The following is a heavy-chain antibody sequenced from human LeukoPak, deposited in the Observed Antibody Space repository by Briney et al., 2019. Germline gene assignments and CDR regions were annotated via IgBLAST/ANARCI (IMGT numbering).Heavy chain of an antibody. D-gene: IGHD3-9*01. CDR3: AKAATYYDISTDFYYYYGMDV. CDR1: GFTFSSYA. CDR2: ISGGGLST. Sequence: GGSLRLSCAASGFTFSSYAMNWVRQAPGKGLEWASAISGGGLSTYYADSVKGRFTISRDNSKNTLYLQMNSLRAEDTAVYYCAKAATYYDISTDFYYYYGMDVWGQGTTVTVSS. J-gene: IGHJ6*02. V-gene: IGHV3-23*01.